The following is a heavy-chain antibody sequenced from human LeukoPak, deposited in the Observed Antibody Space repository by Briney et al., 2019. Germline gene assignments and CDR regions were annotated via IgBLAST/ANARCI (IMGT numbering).Heavy chain of an antibody. V-gene: IGHV3-23*01. D-gene: IGHD3-3*01. CDR2: ISASGLDT. CDR1: GFDFTAYG. CDR3: AKYGPGCGVVIEYFMDV. J-gene: IGHJ6*03. Sequence: PGGSLRLSCAASGFDFTAYGMSWVRQAPGKGLEWVSGISASGLDTYYADSVTGRFTISRDNSKNTVYLLMNSLRAEDSAMYYCAKYGPGCGVVIEYFMDVWGKGTRVTVSS.